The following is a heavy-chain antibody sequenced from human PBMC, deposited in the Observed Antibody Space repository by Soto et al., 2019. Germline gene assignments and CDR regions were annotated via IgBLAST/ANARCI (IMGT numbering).Heavy chain of an antibody. CDR1: GGSISSGGYY. D-gene: IGHD4-17*01. J-gene: IGHJ3*02. V-gene: IGHV4-31*03. CDR3: AREIMQDYGRLGAFDI. CDR2: IYYSGGT. Sequence: PSETLSLTCTVSGGSISSGGYYWSWIRQHPGKGLEWIGYIYYSGGTYCNPSLKSRVTISVDTSKNQFSPKLSSVTAADTAVYYCAREIMQDYGRLGAFDIWGQGTMVTVSS.